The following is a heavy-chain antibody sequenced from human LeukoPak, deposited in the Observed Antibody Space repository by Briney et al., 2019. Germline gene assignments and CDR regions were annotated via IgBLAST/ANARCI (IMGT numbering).Heavy chain of an antibody. D-gene: IGHD6-19*01. CDR3: ARDGQYSSGWYTRREAFDI. Sequence: SETLSLTCTVSGGSISSGSYYWSWIRQPAGKGLAWIGRIYTSGSTNYNPSLKSRVTISVNRSKNQFSLKLSSVTAADTAVYYCARDGQYSSGWYTRREAFDIWGQGRMVTVSS. CDR2: IYTSGST. J-gene: IGHJ3*02. CDR1: GGSISSGSYY. V-gene: IGHV4-61*02.